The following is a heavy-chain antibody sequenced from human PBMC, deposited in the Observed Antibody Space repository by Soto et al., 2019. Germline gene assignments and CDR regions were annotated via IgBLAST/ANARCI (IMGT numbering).Heavy chain of an antibody. V-gene: IGHV4-39*01. CDR2: IYYSGST. CDR1: GCSLSSSSYY. CDR3: ARLREYSSFLAIPYYFDY. J-gene: IGHJ4*02. Sequence: SGTLSLTCTVSGCSLSSSSYYLGWVRQPPRKGLEWIGSIYYSGSTYYNPSLKSRVTISVDTSKNQFSLKLSSVTAADTAVYYCARLREYSSFLAIPYYFDYWGQGTLVTVSS. D-gene: IGHD6-6*01.